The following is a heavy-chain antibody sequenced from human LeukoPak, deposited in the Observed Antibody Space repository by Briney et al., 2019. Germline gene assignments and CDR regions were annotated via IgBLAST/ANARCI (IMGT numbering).Heavy chain of an antibody. CDR1: GGSISSSSYH. CDR3: ARHPKPLDI. V-gene: IGHV4-39*01. Sequence: PSETLTLPCTVSGGSISSSSYHWGRLRQPPGTGLVWIGSNYYSGSTYYNPSLKSRVTISVDTSKNQFSLKLSSVTAADTAVYYCARHPKPLDIWGQGTMVTVSS. J-gene: IGHJ3*02. CDR2: NYYSGST.